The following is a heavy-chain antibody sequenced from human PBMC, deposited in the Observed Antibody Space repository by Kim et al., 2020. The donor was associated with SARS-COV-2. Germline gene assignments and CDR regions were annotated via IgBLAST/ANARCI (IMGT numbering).Heavy chain of an antibody. J-gene: IGHJ4*02. CDR3: AKDFNAYSQPDYFDY. Sequence: GGSLRLSCAASGFTFSSYAMSWVRQAPGKGLEWVSAISGSGGSTYYADSVKGRFTISRDNSKNTLYLQMNSLRAEDTAVYYCAKDFNAYSQPDYFDYWGQGTLVTVSS. D-gene: IGHD5-18*01. CDR1: GFTFSSYA. V-gene: IGHV3-23*01. CDR2: ISGSGGST.